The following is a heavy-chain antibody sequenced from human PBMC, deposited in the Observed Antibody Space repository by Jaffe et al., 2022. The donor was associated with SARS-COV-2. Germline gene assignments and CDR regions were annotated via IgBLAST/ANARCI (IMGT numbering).Heavy chain of an antibody. CDR1: GFTFGDYA. V-gene: IGHV3-49*03. CDR3: TSPSRQWWLASPAEYDAFDI. J-gene: IGHJ3*02. D-gene: IGHD2-15*01. Sequence: EVQLVESGGGLVQPGRSLRLSCTASGFTFGDYAMSWFRQAPGKGLEWVGFIRSKAYGGTTEYAASVKGRFTISRDDSKSIAYLQMNSLKTEDTAVYYCTSPSRQWWLASPAEYDAFDIWGQGTMVTVSS. CDR2: IRSKAYGGTT.